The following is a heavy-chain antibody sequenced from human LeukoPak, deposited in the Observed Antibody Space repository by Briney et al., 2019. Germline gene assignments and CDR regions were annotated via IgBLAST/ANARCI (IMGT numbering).Heavy chain of an antibody. J-gene: IGHJ4*02. CDR3: ARSGCSSTTYSPEY. CDR1: GFTFSSYA. CDR2: ISNDGSNK. Sequence: PGRSPRLSCAASGFTFSSYAMYWVRQTPGKGLEWVTVISNDGSNKYYADSVKGRFTVSRDNSRNTLFLEMNSLRTEDTSVYYCARSGCSSTTYSPEYWGQGTLVSVSS. V-gene: IGHV3-30-3*01. D-gene: IGHD2-2*01.